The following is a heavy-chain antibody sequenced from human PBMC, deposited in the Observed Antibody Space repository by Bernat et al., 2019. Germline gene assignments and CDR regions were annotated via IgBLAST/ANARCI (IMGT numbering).Heavy chain of an antibody. D-gene: IGHD3-16*02. CDR2: ISSSGSSI. J-gene: IGHJ4*02. V-gene: IGHV3-48*03. CDR1: GFTFSSYQ. Sequence: VQLVESGGGLVHPGGSLRLSCAASGFTFSSYQMNWVRQAPGKGLEWISYISSSGSSISYADSVKGRFTMSRDNAKNSLYLQMSSLRAEDTAVYYCATVTCGGVIPHFDYWGQGTLVTVSS. CDR3: ATVTCGGVIPHFDY.